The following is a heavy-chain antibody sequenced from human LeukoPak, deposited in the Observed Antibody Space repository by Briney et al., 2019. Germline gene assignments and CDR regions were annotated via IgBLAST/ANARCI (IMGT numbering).Heavy chain of an antibody. D-gene: IGHD1-26*01. V-gene: IGHV3-33*01. CDR1: GFIFSSYG. Sequence: GSLRLSCAASGFIFSSYGMHWVRQAPGKGLEWVAVIWYDGSNKYYADSVKGRFTISRDNSKNTLYLQMNSLRAEDTAVYYCARDPERAVWDYYYGMDVWGQGTTVTVSS. CDR3: ARDPERAVWDYYYGMDV. J-gene: IGHJ6*02. CDR2: IWYDGSNK.